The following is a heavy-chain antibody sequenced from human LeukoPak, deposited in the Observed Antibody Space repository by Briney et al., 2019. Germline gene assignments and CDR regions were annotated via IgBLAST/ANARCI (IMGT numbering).Heavy chain of an antibody. CDR1: GFTLSSYA. J-gene: IGHJ6*03. CDR3: ARNSLIAENYGYYYFSYMDV. D-gene: IGHD2-21*01. V-gene: IGHV3-23*01. Sequence: PGGSLRLSCAASGFTLSSYAMSWVRQGPGKGLEWVSAISVSGNTYHADSVKGRFTISRDSSKNTLYLRMNSLRVEDTAVYYCARNSLIAENYGYYYFSYMDVWGKGTTVTVSS. CDR2: ISVSGNT.